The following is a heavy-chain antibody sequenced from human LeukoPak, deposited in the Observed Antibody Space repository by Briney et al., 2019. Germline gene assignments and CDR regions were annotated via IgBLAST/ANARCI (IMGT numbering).Heavy chain of an antibody. D-gene: IGHD2-15*01. CDR3: ARDLGIRAMYYFDY. CDR1: GYTFTGYY. Sequence: ASVNVSCKASGYTFTGYYVHWVRQAPGQGLEWMGWINRKSGGTNYAEKFQGRVSMTRDTSISTAYMELSRLTSDDTAVYYCARDLGIRAMYYFDYWGQGSLVTVSS. CDR2: INRKSGGT. V-gene: IGHV1-2*02. J-gene: IGHJ4*02.